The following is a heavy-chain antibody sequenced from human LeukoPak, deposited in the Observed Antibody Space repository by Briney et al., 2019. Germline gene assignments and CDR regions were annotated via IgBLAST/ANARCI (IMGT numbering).Heavy chain of an antibody. Sequence: ASVKVSCKASGYTFTGYYIHWVRQAPGQGLEWMGWTNPNTGGTNYAQQFQDRVAMTVDTSINTAYMELGSLRFDDTAVYYCAKILATAHFFDYWGQGTLVTVSS. CDR1: GYTFTGYY. CDR2: TNPNTGGT. J-gene: IGHJ4*02. CDR3: AKILATAHFFDY. D-gene: IGHD2-8*02. V-gene: IGHV1-2*02.